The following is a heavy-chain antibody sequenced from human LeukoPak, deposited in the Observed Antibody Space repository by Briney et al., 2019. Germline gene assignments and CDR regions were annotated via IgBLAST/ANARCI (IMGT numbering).Heavy chain of an antibody. J-gene: IGHJ3*02. CDR1: GFTFSDYI. D-gene: IGHD3-16*01. Sequence: TGGSLRLSCAASGFTFSDYILDWVRQAPGKGLEWVGRIRRGANSYTTEYAASVKGRFTISRDDSKNSLYLHMNSLKTEDTAMYHCSRDGGEGGNSAFDIWGQGTMVTVSS. V-gene: IGHV3-72*01. CDR2: IRRGANSYTT. CDR3: SRDGGEGGNSAFDI.